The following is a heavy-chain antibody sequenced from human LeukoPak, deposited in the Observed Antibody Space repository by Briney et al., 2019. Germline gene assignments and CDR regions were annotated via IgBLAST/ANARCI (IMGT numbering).Heavy chain of an antibody. J-gene: IGHJ4*02. D-gene: IGHD6-13*01. CDR2: ISSSGGSI. Sequence: GGSLRLSCAASGFTFSSYAMSWVRQAPGKGLEWVSVISSSGGSIYYADSVKGRFTISRDNSKNTLYLQMNSLRAEDTAVYYCAKGLRGIAAYNFDYWGQGTLVTVSS. CDR1: GFTFSSYA. V-gene: IGHV3-23*01. CDR3: AKGLRGIAAYNFDY.